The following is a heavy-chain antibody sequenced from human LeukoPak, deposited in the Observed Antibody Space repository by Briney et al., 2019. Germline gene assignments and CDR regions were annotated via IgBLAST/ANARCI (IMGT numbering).Heavy chain of an antibody. J-gene: IGHJ5*02. CDR1: GYTLTGYY. Sequence: GASVKVSCKASGYTLTGYYMHWVRQAPGQGLEWMGWINPNSGGTNYAQKFQGWVTMTRDTSISTAYMELSRLRSDDTAVYYCARSEPVVAARSWFDPWGQGTLVTVSS. D-gene: IGHD2-15*01. CDR2: INPNSGGT. V-gene: IGHV1-2*04. CDR3: ARSEPVVAARSWFDP.